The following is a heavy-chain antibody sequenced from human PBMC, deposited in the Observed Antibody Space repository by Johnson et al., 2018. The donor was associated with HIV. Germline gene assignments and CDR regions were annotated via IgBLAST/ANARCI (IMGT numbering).Heavy chain of an antibody. CDR2: IRYDGSNK. CDR3: AREAGTAFDI. Sequence: QVQLVESGGGLVQPGGSLRLSCAASGFTFSVYYMHWFRQAPGKGLEWVAFIRYDGSNKYNADSVKGRFTISRDNSKNTLYLQMNSLRAEDTAVYYCAREAGTAFDIWGQGTMVTVSS. V-gene: IGHV3-30*02. J-gene: IGHJ3*02. CDR1: GFTFSVYY.